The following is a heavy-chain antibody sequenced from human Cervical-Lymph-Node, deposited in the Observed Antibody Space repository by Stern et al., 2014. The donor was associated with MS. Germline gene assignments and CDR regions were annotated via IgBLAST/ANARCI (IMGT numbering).Heavy chain of an antibody. J-gene: IGHJ1*01. CDR1: GSTFRFFT. D-gene: IGHD1-26*01. CDR2: IRPIAGTA. Sequence: VQLVQSGAEVKKPGSSVKVSCKASGSTFRFFTVNWMRQAPGQGLEWMGEIRPIAGTANFAQKFQDRVTITADESTNTAYMELSSLTSEDTALYYCARTSSGIEGHEHFQHWGQGTLVTVSS. CDR3: ARTSSGIEGHEHFQH. V-gene: IGHV1-69*01.